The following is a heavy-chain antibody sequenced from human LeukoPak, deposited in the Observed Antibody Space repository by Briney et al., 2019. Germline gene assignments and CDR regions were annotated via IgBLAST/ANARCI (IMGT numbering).Heavy chain of an antibody. D-gene: IGHD6-19*01. J-gene: IGHJ4*02. CDR2: ISSSGSTI. V-gene: IGHV3-11*01. CDR3: ARVAVAGYYFDY. Sequence: LSLTCAVYGGSFSGYYWSWIRQPPGKGLEWGSYISSSGSTIYYADSVKGRFTISRDNAKNSLYLQMNSLRAEDTAVYYCARVAVAGYYFDYWGQGTLVTVSS. CDR1: GGSFSGYY.